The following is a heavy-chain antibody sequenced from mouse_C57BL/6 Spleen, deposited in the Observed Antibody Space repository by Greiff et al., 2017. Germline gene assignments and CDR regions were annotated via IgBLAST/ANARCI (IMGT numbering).Heavy chain of an antibody. V-gene: IGHV1-5*01. Sequence: EVQLQQSGTVLARPGASVKMSCKTSGYTFTSYWMHWVKQRPGQGLEWIGALYPGNSDTSYNQKFKGKAKLTAVTSASTGYMELSSLTNEDSAVYYCTRNWDEEYFDYWGQGTTLTVSS. D-gene: IGHD4-1*01. CDR2: LYPGNSDT. J-gene: IGHJ2*01. CDR3: TRNWDEEYFDY. CDR1: GYTFTSYW.